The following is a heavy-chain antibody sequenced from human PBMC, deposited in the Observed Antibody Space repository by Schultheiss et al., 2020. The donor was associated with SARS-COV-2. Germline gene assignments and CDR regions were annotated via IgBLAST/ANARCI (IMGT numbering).Heavy chain of an antibody. Sequence: SETLSLTCTVSGGSVSSGSYYWSWIRQPAGKGLEWIGRIYTSGSTNYNPSLESRVTISVDTSKNQFSLKLSSVTAADTAVYYCARGRYGGGAHWGQGTLVTVSS. CDR3: ARGRYGGGAH. CDR1: GGSVSSGSYY. D-gene: IGHD1-26*01. V-gene: IGHV4-61*02. CDR2: IYTSGST. J-gene: IGHJ4*02.